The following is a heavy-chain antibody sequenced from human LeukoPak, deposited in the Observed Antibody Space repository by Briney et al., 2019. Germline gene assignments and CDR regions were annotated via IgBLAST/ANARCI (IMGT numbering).Heavy chain of an antibody. Sequence: GASVKVSCKASGYTFTSYAMNWVRQAPGQGLEWMGWINTNTGNPTYAQGFTGRFVFSLDTSVSTAYLQISSLKAEDTAVYYCARLPMTGYCSGGSCYPNYWGQGTLVTVSS. CDR2: INTNTGNP. J-gene: IGHJ4*02. V-gene: IGHV7-4-1*02. D-gene: IGHD2-15*01. CDR1: GYTFTSYA. CDR3: ARLPMTGYCSGGSCYPNY.